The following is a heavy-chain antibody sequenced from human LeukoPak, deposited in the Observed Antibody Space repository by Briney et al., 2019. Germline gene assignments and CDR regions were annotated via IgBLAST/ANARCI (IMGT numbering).Heavy chain of an antibody. J-gene: IGHJ5*02. V-gene: IGHV1-2*02. Sequence: GASVKVSCKASGYTFTGYYMHWVRQAPGQRLEWMGWINPNSGGTNYAQKFQGRVTMTRDTSISTAYMELSRLRSDDTAVYYCARGIVVVPAAMRWWFDPWGQGTLVTVSS. CDR2: INPNSGGT. CDR3: ARGIVVVPAAMRWWFDP. CDR1: GYTFTGYY. D-gene: IGHD2-2*01.